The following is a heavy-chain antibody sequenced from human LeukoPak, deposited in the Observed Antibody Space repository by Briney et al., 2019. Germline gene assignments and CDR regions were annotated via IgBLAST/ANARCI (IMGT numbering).Heavy chain of an antibody. CDR1: SGSFSGYY. J-gene: IGHJ3*02. CDR3: ASGLLWFGGGHDAFDI. V-gene: IGHV4-34*01. CDR2: INHSGST. Sequence: PSETLSLTCAVYSGSFSGYYWSWIRQPPGKGLEWIGEINHSGSTNYNPSLKSRVTMSVDTSKNQFSLKLSSVTAADTAVYYCASGLLWFGGGHDAFDIWGQGTMVTVSS. D-gene: IGHD3-10*01.